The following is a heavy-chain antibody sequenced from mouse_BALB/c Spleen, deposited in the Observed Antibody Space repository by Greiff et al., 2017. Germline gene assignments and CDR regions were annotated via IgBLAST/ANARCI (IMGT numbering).Heavy chain of an antibody. V-gene: IGHV2-9-2*01. CDR2: IWTGGGT. J-gene: IGHJ3*01. Sequence: VQLVESGPGLVAPSQSLSITCTVSGFSLTSYDISWIRQPPGKGLEWLGVIWTGGGTNYNSAFMSRLSISKDNSKSQVFLKMNSLQTDDTAIYYCVRAYGPAWFAYWGQGTLVTVSA. CDR1: GFSLTSYD. CDR3: VRAYGPAWFAY. D-gene: IGHD1-2*01.